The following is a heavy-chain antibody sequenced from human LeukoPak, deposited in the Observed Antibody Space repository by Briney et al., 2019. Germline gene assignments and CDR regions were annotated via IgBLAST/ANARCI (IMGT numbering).Heavy chain of an antibody. CDR3: ARHGGKKYNWFDP. D-gene: IGHD1-26*01. CDR1: GYSIGSGYY. Sequence: PSETLSLTCAVSGYSIGSGYYWGWIRQPPGKGLEWIGSIYHSGSTYYDPSLKSRVTISVDTSKNQFSLKLSSVTAADTAVYYCARHGGKKYNWFDPWGQGTLVTVSS. J-gene: IGHJ5*02. V-gene: IGHV4-38-2*01. CDR2: IYHSGST.